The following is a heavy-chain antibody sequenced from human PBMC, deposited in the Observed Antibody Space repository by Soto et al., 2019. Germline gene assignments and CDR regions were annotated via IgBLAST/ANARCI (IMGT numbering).Heavy chain of an antibody. J-gene: IGHJ6*03. CDR2: ISWNSGSI. V-gene: IGHV3-9*01. Sequence: EVQLVESGGGLVQPGRSPRLSCAASGFTFDDYAMHWVRQAPGKGLEWVSGISWNSGSIGYADSVKGRFTISRDNAKNSLYLQMNSLRAEDTALYYCAKTRIYSYGYFYYYMDVWGKGTTVTVSS. CDR3: AKTRIYSYGYFYYYMDV. D-gene: IGHD5-18*01. CDR1: GFTFDDYA.